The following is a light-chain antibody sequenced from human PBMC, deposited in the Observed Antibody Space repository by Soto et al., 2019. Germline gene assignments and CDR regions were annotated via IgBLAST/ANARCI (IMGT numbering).Light chain of an antibody. CDR1: QSVARNL. J-gene: IGKJ2*01. CDR2: DAT. V-gene: IGKV3-20*01. Sequence: EIVLTQSPGTLSLSPGERATLSCRASQSVARNLLAWFQQRPGQPPRLLIYDATGRATGIPDRFSGSGSATDFTITIKRLEPEDFAVSYCHQYANAPLTFGQGTKLEIK. CDR3: HQYANAPLT.